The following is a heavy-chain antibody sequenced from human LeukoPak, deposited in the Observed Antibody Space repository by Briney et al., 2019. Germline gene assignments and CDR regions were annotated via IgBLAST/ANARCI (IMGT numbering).Heavy chain of an antibody. CDR2: IRSSGTTI. Sequence: PGGSLRLSCAASGFTFSDYYMSWIRQAPGKGLEWVSYIRSSGTTIYYADSVKGRFTISRDNAKNSLYLQMNSLRAEDTAVYYCAREDSSWYYFDYWGQGTLVTVSS. CDR3: AREDSSWYYFDY. V-gene: IGHV3-11*01. J-gene: IGHJ4*02. D-gene: IGHD6-13*01. CDR1: GFTFSDYY.